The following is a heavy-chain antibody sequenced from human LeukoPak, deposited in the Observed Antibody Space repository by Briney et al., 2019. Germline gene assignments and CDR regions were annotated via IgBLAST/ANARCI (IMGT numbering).Heavy chain of an antibody. J-gene: IGHJ2*01. CDR1: GGSVSSGGYY. CDR2: VYYSGST. D-gene: IGHD2-15*01. Sequence: SETLSLTCSVSGGSVSSGGYYWSWIRQPPGKGLEYIGYVYYSGSTNYNPSLKSRVTISVDTSKNQFSLKLSSVTAADTAVYYCARGRDCSGGSCYSWYFDLWGRGTLVTVSS. V-gene: IGHV4-61*08. CDR3: ARGRDCSGGSCYSWYFDL.